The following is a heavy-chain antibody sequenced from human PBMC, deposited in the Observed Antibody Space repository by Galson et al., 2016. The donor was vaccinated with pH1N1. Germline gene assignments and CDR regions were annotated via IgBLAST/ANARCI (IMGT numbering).Heavy chain of an antibody. J-gene: IGHJ4*02. Sequence: TLSLTCTVSGASISSGTHYWGWIRQPAGKGLEWIGNIYTSGSTKDNPSLQSRVPISVDTSKNRSSLHLPSVTSADTAVYFCAREPWRSPHHFDYWGQGNLVAVAS. CDR3: AREPWRSPHHFDY. CDR1: GASISSGTHY. CDR2: IYTSGST. V-gene: IGHV4-61*09. D-gene: IGHD3-3*01.